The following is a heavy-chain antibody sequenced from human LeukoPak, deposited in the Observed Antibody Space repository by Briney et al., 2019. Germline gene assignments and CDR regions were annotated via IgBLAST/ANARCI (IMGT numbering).Heavy chain of an antibody. D-gene: IGHD1-26*01. Sequence: GESLKISCKGSGYSFTSYWIGWVRQMPGKGLEWMGIIYPGDSDTRYSPSFQGQVTISADKSISTAYLQWSSLKASDTAMYYCARPRAQGLRYDAFDIWGQGTRVTVSS. V-gene: IGHV5-51*01. J-gene: IGHJ3*02. CDR2: IYPGDSDT. CDR1: GYSFTSYW. CDR3: ARPRAQGLRYDAFDI.